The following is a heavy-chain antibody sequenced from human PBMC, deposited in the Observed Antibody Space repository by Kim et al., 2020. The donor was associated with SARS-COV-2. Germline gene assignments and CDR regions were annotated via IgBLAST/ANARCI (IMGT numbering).Heavy chain of an antibody. D-gene: IGHD1-26*01. Sequence: ASVKVSCKVSGYTLTELSMHWVRQAPGKGLEWMGGFDPEDGETIYAQKFQGRVTMTEDTSTDTAYMELSSLRSEDTAVYYCATRWELTNYFDYWGQGTLVTVSS. CDR1: GYTLTELS. CDR3: ATRWELTNYFDY. V-gene: IGHV1-24*01. CDR2: FDPEDGET. J-gene: IGHJ4*02.